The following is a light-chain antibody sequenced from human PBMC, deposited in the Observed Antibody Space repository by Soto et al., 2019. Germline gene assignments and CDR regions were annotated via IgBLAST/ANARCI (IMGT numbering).Light chain of an antibody. CDR2: DAS. J-gene: IGKJ3*01. CDR3: QQYGSSPLFT. V-gene: IGKV3-20*01. CDR1: QSVSSSY. Sequence: EIVLTQSPGTLSLSPGERATLSCRASQSVSSSYLAWYQQKPGQAPRLLIYDASSRATCIPDRFSGSGSGTDFTLTISRLEPEDFAVYYCQQYGSSPLFTFGPGTKVDIK.